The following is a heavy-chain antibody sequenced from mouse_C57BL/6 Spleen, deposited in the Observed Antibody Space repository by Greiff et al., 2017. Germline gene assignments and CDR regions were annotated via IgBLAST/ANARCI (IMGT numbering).Heavy chain of an antibody. Sequence: VQLQQSGAELVMPGASVKLSCKASGYTFTSYWMHWVKQRPGQGLEWIGEIDPSDSYTNYNQKFKGKSTLTVDKSSSTAYMQLSSLTSEDSAVYYCARGGNWDVGDYWGQGTTLTVSS. CDR2: IDPSDSYT. V-gene: IGHV1-69*01. J-gene: IGHJ2*01. CDR1: GYTFTSYW. CDR3: ARGGNWDVGDY. D-gene: IGHD4-1*01.